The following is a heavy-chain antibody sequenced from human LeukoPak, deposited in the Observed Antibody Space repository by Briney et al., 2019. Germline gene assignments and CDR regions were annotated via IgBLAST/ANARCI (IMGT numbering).Heavy chain of an antibody. Sequence: SETLSLTCTVSDGSINSYWSWIRQPPGKGLEWIGYIYYSVSTNYNPSLKSRVTISVDTSKNQFSLNLNSVTAADTAVYYCARAVAYGIDTGYFDYWGQGTLVTVSS. CDR3: ARAVAYGIDTGYFDY. CDR1: DGSINSY. D-gene: IGHD2-8*02. V-gene: IGHV4-59*01. CDR2: IYYSVST. J-gene: IGHJ4*02.